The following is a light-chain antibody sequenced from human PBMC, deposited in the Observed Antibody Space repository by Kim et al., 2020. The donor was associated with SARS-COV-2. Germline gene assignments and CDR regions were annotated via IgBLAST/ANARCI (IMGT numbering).Light chain of an antibody. V-gene: IGKV3-20*01. CDR2: GAS. J-gene: IGKJ1*01. CDR3: QQYGSSPRT. CDR1: QTIHSGY. Sequence: PGQRATLSCRASQTIHSGYLAWYQQKPGQTPRLLIYGASNRATGIPDRFGGSGSGTDFTLTISRLEPEDFAMYNCQQYGSSPRTFGQGTKVDIK.